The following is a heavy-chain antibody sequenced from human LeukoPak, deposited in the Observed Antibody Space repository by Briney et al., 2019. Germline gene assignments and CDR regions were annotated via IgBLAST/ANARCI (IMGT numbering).Heavy chain of an antibody. D-gene: IGHD6-13*01. CDR1: GYTFTGYY. CDR3: ASVPIAAAGTDPYFQH. CDR2: INPNSGGT. Sequence: ASVKVSCKASGYTFTGYYIHWVRQAPGQGLEWMGWINPNSGGTNYAQKFQGRVTMTRDTSISTAYMELSRLRSDDTAVYYCASVPIAAAGTDPYFQHWGQGTLVTVSS. V-gene: IGHV1-2*02. J-gene: IGHJ1*01.